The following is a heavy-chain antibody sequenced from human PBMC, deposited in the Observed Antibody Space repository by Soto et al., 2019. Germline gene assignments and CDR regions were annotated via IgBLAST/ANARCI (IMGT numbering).Heavy chain of an antibody. Sequence: GGSLRLSCAASGFSFSSYAMHWVRQAPGKVLEWVAVISYDGSNKYSADSVKGRFTISIDNSKNTLYLQMNSLRAEDTAVYYGAREYLAALNYWGQGTLVTVSS. CDR3: AREYLAALNY. D-gene: IGHD6-6*01. J-gene: IGHJ4*02. CDR2: ISYDGSNK. CDR1: GFSFSSYA. V-gene: IGHV3-30-3*01.